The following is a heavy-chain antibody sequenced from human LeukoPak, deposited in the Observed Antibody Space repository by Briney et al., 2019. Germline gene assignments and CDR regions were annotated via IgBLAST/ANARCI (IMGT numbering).Heavy chain of an antibody. J-gene: IGHJ4*02. CDR1: GFTFSSYW. CDR3: ASSHDSSGND. V-gene: IGHV3-21*06. CDR2: ISSSSSSI. Sequence: GGSLRLSCAASGFTFSSYWMSWVRQAPGKGLECVSSISSSSSSIYYADSVKGRFTISRDNAKNSLYLQMNNLRDEDTAVYYCASSHDSSGNDWGQGTLVTV. D-gene: IGHD3-22*01.